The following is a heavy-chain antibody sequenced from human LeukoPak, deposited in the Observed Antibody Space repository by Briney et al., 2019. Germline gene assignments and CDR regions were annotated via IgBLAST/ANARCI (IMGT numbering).Heavy chain of an antibody. V-gene: IGHV4-4*09. CDR2: TYTSGST. Sequence: SETLSLTCTVSGGSISSYYWSWIRQPPGKGLEWIGYTYTSGSTNYNPSLKSRVTISVDTSKNQFSLKLSSVTAADTAVYYCARSRVVSGYYMDVWGKGTTVTVSS. J-gene: IGHJ6*03. CDR3: ARSRVVSGYYMDV. CDR1: GGSISSYY. D-gene: IGHD3-3*01.